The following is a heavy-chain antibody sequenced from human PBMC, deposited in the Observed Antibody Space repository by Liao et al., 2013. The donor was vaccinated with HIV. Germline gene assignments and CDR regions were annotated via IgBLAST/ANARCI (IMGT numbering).Heavy chain of an antibody. J-gene: IGHJ5*02. Sequence: QVQLQQWGAGLLKPSETLSLNCAVYGGSFSGYYWNWIRQSPGKGLEWIGEINPTGNTNYNPSLKSRVSISVDTSKNQFSLSLTSVTAADTAVYYCARGRVFGVVISWGQGTLVAVSS. CDR2: INPTGNT. D-gene: IGHD3-3*01. CDR3: ARGRVFGVVIS. CDR1: GGSFSGYY. V-gene: IGHV4-34*01.